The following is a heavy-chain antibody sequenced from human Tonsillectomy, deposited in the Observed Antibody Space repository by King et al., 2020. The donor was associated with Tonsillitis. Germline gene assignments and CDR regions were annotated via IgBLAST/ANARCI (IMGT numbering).Heavy chain of an antibody. V-gene: IGHV3-7*03. J-gene: IGHJ3*01. CDR1: GFTFSKFW. CDR3: ARDSSYCTNGVCYDVFDL. CDR2: IKGDGSEK. D-gene: IGHD2-8*01. Sequence: QLVQSGGGLVQPGGSLRLSCAASGFTFSKFWMTWVRQAPGKGLEWVANIKGDGSEKSYVDSVKGRFTISRDNAKKSLYLQMNSLRAEDTAVYHCARDSSYCTNGVCYDVFDLWGQGTMVSVSS.